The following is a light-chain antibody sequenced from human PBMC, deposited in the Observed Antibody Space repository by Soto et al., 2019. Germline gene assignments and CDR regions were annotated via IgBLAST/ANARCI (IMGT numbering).Light chain of an antibody. V-gene: IGLV1-44*01. CDR3: AACDDSRNGWV. CDR1: SSNIGSNT. Sequence: QSALTQPPSASGTPGQTVTISCSGSSSNIGSNTVNWYQQRPGTAPKLLIYSNNQRPSGVPDRFSGSKSGTSASLAISGRQSEDEADYYCAACDDSRNGWVVGGGTKLTVL. CDR2: SNN. J-gene: IGLJ3*02.